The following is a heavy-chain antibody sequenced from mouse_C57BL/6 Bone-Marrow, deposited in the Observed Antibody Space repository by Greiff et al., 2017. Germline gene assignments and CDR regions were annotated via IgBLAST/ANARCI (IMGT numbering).Heavy chain of an antibody. Sequence: EVMLVESGGDLVKPGGSLKLSCAASGFTFSSYGMSWVRQTPDKRLEWVATISSGGSYTYYPDSVKGRFTISRDNAKNTLYLQMRSRKSEDTAMYYCARRTGTDEFDYWGQGTTLTVSS. D-gene: IGHD4-1*01. CDR2: ISSGGSYT. CDR1: GFTFSSYG. CDR3: ARRTGTDEFDY. J-gene: IGHJ2*01. V-gene: IGHV5-6*02.